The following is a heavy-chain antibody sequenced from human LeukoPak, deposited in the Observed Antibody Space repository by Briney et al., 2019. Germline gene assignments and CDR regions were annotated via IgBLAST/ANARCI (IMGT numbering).Heavy chain of an antibody. Sequence: SETLSLTCAVYGGSFSGYYWSWIRQPPGKGLEWIGEINHSGSTNYNPSLKSRVTISVDTSKNQFSLKLSSVTAADTAVYYCARVPRYCSSTSCYTGVDYWGQGTLVTVSS. CDR1: GGSFSGYY. V-gene: IGHV4-34*01. D-gene: IGHD2-2*02. CDR2: INHSGST. CDR3: ARVPRYCSSTSCYTGVDY. J-gene: IGHJ4*02.